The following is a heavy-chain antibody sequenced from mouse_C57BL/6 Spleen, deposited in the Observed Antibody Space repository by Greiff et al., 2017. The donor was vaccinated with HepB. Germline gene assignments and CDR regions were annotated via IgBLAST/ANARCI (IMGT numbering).Heavy chain of an antibody. D-gene: IGHD1-1*01. CDR2: ISNGGGST. CDR3: ASYHYYGSYFDY. Sequence: EVKLMESGGGLVQPGGSLKLSCAASGFTFSDYYMYWVRQTPEKRLEWVAYISNGGGSTYYPDTVKGRFTISRDNAKNTLYLQMSRLKSEDTAMYYCASYHYYGSYFDYWGQGTTLTVSS. J-gene: IGHJ2*01. V-gene: IGHV5-12*01. CDR1: GFTFSDYY.